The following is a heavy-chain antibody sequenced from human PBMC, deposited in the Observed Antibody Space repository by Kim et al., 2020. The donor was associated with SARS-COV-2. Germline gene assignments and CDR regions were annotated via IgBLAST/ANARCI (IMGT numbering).Heavy chain of an antibody. V-gene: IGHV1-69*13. J-gene: IGHJ3*02. CDR3: ARIVVVPAARGAFDI. Sequence: SVKVSCKASGGTFSSYAISWVRQAPGQGLEWMGGIIPIFGTANYAQKFQGRVTITADESTSTAYMELSSLRSEDTAVYYCARIVVVPAARGAFDIWGQGTMVTVSS. CDR1: GGTFSSYA. D-gene: IGHD2-2*01. CDR2: IIPIFGTA.